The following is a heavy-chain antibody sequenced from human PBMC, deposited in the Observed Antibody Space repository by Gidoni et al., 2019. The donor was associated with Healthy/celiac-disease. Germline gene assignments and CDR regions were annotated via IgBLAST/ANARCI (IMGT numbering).Heavy chain of an antibody. CDR1: GFTFDDYT. J-gene: IGHJ4*02. D-gene: IGHD2-15*01. CDR2: ISWDGGST. Sequence: EVQLVESGGVVVQPGGSLRLSCAASGFTFDDYTMHWVRQVPGKGLEWVSLISWDGGSTYYADSVKGRFTISRDNSKNSLYLQMNSLRTEDTALYYCAKGRSSGGSSTFFDYWGQGTLVTVSS. V-gene: IGHV3-43*01. CDR3: AKGRSSGGSSTFFDY.